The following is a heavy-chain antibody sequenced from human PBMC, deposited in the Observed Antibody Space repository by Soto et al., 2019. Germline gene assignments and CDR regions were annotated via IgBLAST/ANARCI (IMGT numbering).Heavy chain of an antibody. V-gene: IGHV4-30-2*01. CDR2: VYRSGST. Sequence: QLQVQESGSGLVQPSQTLSLTCAVSGGSMSSPNYAWSWIRQPPGKGLEWIGYVYRSGSTFSNPSLKSRVIMSIGTSKNQFALKLGSVTAADTSVYDCAKAGAGRGKDNRFDPWGQGTLFTVSS. CDR1: GGSMSSPNYA. D-gene: IGHD3-10*01. J-gene: IGHJ5*02. CDR3: AKAGAGRGKDNRFDP.